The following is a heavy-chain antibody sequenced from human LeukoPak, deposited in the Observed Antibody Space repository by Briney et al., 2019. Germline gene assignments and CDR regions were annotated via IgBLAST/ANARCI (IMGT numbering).Heavy chain of an antibody. V-gene: IGHV3-64D*09. CDR1: GFTFNSYA. D-gene: IGHD6-6*01. J-gene: IGHJ4*02. CDR3: AKGYSSSSLGFYYFDY. Sequence: PGGSLRLSCSASGFTFNSYAMHWVRQAPGKGLDYVSAISNIGSTTYYADSVKDRFIISRDSSKNTLYLQMSSLRAEDTAVYYCAKGYSSSSLGFYYFDYWGQGTLVTVSS. CDR2: ISNIGSTT.